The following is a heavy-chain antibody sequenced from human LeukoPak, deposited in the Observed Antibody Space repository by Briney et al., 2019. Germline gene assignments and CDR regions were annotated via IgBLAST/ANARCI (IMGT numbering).Heavy chain of an antibody. Sequence: GGSLRLSCAASGFTFNNYAMTWVRQAPGKGLEWVSAVSGSGGSTYYADSVKGRFTISRDNPKNTLYLQMNSLRAEDTAVYYCAKVTLPGFDYWGQGTLVTVSS. J-gene: IGHJ4*02. D-gene: IGHD1-14*01. V-gene: IGHV3-23*01. CDR2: VSGSGGST. CDR1: GFTFNNYA. CDR3: AKVTLPGFDY.